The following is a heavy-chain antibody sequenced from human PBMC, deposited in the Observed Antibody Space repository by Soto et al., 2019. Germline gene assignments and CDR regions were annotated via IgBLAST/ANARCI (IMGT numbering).Heavy chain of an antibody. V-gene: IGHV4-59*01. D-gene: IGHD4-17*01. J-gene: IGHJ6*02. CDR1: GGSISSYY. CDR2: IYYSGST. CDR3: ARDLKSNHMTTVASDYYYYGMDV. Sequence: SETLSLTCTVSGGSISSYYWSWIRQPPGKGLEWIGYIYYSGSTNYNPSLKSRVTISVDTSKTQFSLKLSSVTAADTAAYYCARDLKSNHMTTVASDYYYYGMDVWGQGTTVTVSS.